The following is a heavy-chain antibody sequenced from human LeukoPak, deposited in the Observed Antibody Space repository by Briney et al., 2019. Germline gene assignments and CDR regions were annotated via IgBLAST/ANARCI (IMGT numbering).Heavy chain of an antibody. D-gene: IGHD6-13*01. CDR3: ARATSSSWPHYYYYGMDV. Sequence: SETLSLTCTVSGGSISSYYWSWIRQPPGKGLEWIGYIYYSGSTNYNPSLKSRVTISVDRSKNQFSLKLSSVTAADTAVYYCARATSSSWPHYYYYGMDVWGQGTTVTVSS. CDR1: GGSISSYY. CDR2: IYYSGST. V-gene: IGHV4-59*01. J-gene: IGHJ6*02.